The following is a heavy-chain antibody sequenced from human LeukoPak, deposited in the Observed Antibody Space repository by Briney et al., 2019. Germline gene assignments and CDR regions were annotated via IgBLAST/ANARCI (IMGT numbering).Heavy chain of an antibody. V-gene: IGHV3-21*01. Sequence: PGGSLRLSCATSGYTFSDFSVNWVSQAPGKGLEWVSSISVRSNYRYYADSVRGRFTISRDDARDSLFLQMNSLRAEDTAVYFCVRLRRNSDRSGYYYYYDYWGQGTLVTVSS. J-gene: IGHJ4*02. D-gene: IGHD3-22*01. CDR2: ISVRSNYR. CDR3: VRLRRNSDRSGYYYYYDY. CDR1: GYTFSDFS.